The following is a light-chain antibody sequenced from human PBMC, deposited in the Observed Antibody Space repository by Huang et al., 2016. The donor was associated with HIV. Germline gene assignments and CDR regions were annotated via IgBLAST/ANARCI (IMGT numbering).Light chain of an antibody. Sequence: EIVMTQSPVTLSVSPGERATLSCRASQSVSTNLAWYRQKPSKAPRLLIYGASTKATGIPGRFSGSGSGTEFTLTISSLQSGDFAVYYCQQYNDWPQTFGQGTKVQIK. CDR2: GAS. CDR3: QQYNDWPQT. J-gene: IGKJ1*01. V-gene: IGKV3-15*01. CDR1: QSVSTN.